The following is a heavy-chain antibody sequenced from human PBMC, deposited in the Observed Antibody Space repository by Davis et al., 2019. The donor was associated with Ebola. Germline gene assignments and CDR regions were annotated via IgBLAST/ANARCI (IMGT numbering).Heavy chain of an antibody. CDR1: GFTFSSSA. CDR3: AKGYSSSWYWWFDP. D-gene: IGHD6-13*01. J-gene: IGHJ5*02. V-gene: IGHV3-23*01. CDR2: MSGSGGST. Sequence: AGSLSLSCAASGFTFSSSAMSCVRHAPVNGLDTVSAMSGSGGSTYYADSVKGRFTISRDNSKNTLYLQMNRLRAEDTAVYYCAKGYSSSWYWWFDPWCQGTLVTVSS.